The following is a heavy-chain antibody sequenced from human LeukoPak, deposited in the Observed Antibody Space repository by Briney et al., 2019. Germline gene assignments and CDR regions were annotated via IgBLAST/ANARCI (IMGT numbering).Heavy chain of an antibody. CDR2: IYYSGST. V-gene: IGHV4-39*07. Sequence: SETLSLTCTISGGSISSSNYYWGWIRQPPGKGLEWIGSIYYSGSTYYNPSLKSRVTISVDTSKNQFSLKLSSVTAADTAVYYCAKVINDAFDIWGQGTMVTVSS. CDR1: GGSISSSNYY. CDR3: AKVINDAFDI. D-gene: IGHD3-22*01. J-gene: IGHJ3*02.